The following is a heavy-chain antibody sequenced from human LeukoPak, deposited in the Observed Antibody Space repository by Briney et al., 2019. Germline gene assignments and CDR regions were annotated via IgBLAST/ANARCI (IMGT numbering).Heavy chain of an antibody. CDR2: INHSGST. CDR3: ASQGQVGAFDI. J-gene: IGHJ3*02. V-gene: IGHV4-34*01. D-gene: IGHD1-26*01. Sequence: PSETLPLTCAVYGGSFSGYYWSWIRQPPGKGLEWIGEINHSGSTNYNPSLKSRVTISVDTSKNQFSLKLSSVTAADTAVYYCASQGQVGAFDIWGQGTMVTVSS. CDR1: GGSFSGYY.